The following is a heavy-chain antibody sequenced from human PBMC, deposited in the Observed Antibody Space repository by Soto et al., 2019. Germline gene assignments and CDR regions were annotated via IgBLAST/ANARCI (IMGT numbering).Heavy chain of an antibody. V-gene: IGHV4-34*01. CDR2: INYSGST. Sequence: XETLSLTCGVADWSFSGYYWSWIRQPPGRGLDWIGEINYSGSTKFNPSLKSRVTLSIDTSKDQFSLRLSSVTAADTAVYYCARDSGGLRLGESSLYGEKDSFDVWDQGKLVTVSS. J-gene: IGHJ3*01. CDR3: ARDSGGLRLGESSLYGEKDSFDV. CDR1: DWSFSGYY. D-gene: IGHD3-16*02.